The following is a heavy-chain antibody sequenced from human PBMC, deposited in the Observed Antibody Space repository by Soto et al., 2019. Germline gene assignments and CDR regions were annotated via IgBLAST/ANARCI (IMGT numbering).Heavy chain of an antibody. V-gene: IGHV4-59*01. CDR3: ARVFDCSGGSCRDVLDI. Sequence: PSETLSLTCTVSGGSISSYYWSWIRQPPGKGLEWIGYIYYSGSTNYNPSLKSRVTISVDTSKNQFSLKLSSVTAADTAVYYCARVFDCSGGSCRDVLDIWGQGTMVTVSS. CDR2: IYYSGST. J-gene: IGHJ3*02. D-gene: IGHD2-15*01. CDR1: GGSISSYY.